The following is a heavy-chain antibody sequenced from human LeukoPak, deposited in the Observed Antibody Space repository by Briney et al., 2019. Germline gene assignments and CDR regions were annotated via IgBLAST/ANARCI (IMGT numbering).Heavy chain of an antibody. Sequence: PSETLSLTCTVSGGSISSNYWNWIRQPPGKGLEWIGYIYYSGSTNYNPSLKSRVTISIDTSKNQFSLKLSSVTAADTAVYYCARHREGIAVAGMDYWGQGTLVTVSS. CDR2: IYYSGST. D-gene: IGHD6-19*01. CDR3: ARHREGIAVAGMDY. CDR1: GGSISSNY. V-gene: IGHV4-59*08. J-gene: IGHJ4*02.